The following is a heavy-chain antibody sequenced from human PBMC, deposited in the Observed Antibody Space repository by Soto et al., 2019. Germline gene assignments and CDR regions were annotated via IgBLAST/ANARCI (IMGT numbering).Heavy chain of an antibody. V-gene: IGHV3-9*01. CDR3: AISQDRGGRTTFIY. CDR1: GLTFDDNA. Sequence: GLSLRLSCAVTGLTFDDNAMHWVRQAPEKGLEWVSGINWKSDIGYADSVKGRFTISGDNAENSLYLQMNSLGAEDTALYYCAISQDRGGRTTFIYWGQGTLVTVSS. CDR2: INWKSDI. D-gene: IGHD3-16*01. J-gene: IGHJ4*02.